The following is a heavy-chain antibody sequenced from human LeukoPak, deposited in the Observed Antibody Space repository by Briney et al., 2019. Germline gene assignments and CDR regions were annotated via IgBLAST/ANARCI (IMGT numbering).Heavy chain of an antibody. CDR3: ASTRGSSWYGGDAFDI. CDR1: GFTVSSSY. D-gene: IGHD6-13*01. CDR2: IYSGGST. Sequence: SGGSLRLSCAASGFTVSSSYMSRVRQAPGKGLEWVSVIYSGGSTYYADSVRGRFTISRDNSKNTLYLQMNSLRAEDTAVYYCASTRGSSWYGGDAFDIWGQGTMVTVSS. J-gene: IGHJ3*02. V-gene: IGHV3-53*01.